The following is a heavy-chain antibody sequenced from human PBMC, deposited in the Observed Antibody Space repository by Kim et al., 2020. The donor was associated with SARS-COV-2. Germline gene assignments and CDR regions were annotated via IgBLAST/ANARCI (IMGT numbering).Heavy chain of an antibody. V-gene: IGHV3-15*01. D-gene: IGHD3-3*01. CDR3: TTKSPYYDFWSGYPY. Sequence: APVKGRFTISRDDSKNTLYLQMNSLKTEDTAVYYCTTKSPYYDFWSGYPYWGQGTLVTVSS. J-gene: IGHJ4*02.